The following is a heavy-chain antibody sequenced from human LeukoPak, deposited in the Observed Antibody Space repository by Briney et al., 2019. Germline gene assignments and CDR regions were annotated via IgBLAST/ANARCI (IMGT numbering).Heavy chain of an antibody. CDR1: GFTFSGYA. V-gene: IGHV3-23*01. Sequence: GGSLRLSCAASGFTFSGYAMSWVRQAPGKGLEWVSAISGSGGSTYYADSVKGRFTISRDNSKNTLYLQMNSLRAEDTAVYYCAKDSAIFGVVIIPLDYWGQGTLVTVSS. CDR2: ISGSGGST. D-gene: IGHD3-3*01. J-gene: IGHJ4*02. CDR3: AKDSAIFGVVIIPLDY.